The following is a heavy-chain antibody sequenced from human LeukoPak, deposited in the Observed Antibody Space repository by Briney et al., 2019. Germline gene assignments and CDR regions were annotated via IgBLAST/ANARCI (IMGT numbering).Heavy chain of an antibody. CDR3: ARHRTIYYDSSGYWV. CDR2: IYYSGST. CDR1: DGSISTSDYY. Sequence: SETLSLTCTVSDGSISTSDYYWGWIRQPPGKGLEWIGSIYYSGSTYYNPSLKSRVTISVDTSKNQFSLKLSSATAADTAVYYCARHRTIYYDSSGYWVWGQGTLVTVSS. J-gene: IGHJ4*02. D-gene: IGHD3-22*01. V-gene: IGHV4-39*01.